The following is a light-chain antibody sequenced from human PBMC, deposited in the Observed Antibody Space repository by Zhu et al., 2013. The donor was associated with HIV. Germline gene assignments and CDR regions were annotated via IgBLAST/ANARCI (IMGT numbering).Light chain of an antibody. Sequence: DVQMTQSPSTLSASVGDRVTITCRANQSINKWLAWYQQKPGKAPKLLIYDASTLQSGVPSRFSGSGSGTEFTLSISSLQPDDFATYYCQQYNSQSRTFGQGTKVEI. CDR1: QSINKW. J-gene: IGKJ1*01. CDR3: QQYNSQSRT. CDR2: DAS. V-gene: IGKV1-5*01.